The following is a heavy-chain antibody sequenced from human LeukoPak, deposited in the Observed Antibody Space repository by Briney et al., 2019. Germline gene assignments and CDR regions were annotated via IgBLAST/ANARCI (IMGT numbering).Heavy chain of an antibody. Sequence: ASVKVSCKASGGTFSSYAISWVRQAPGQGLEWMGGVIPIFGTANYAQKFQGRVTIPADESTSTAYMELSSLRSEDTAVYYCARDRGIVVVPAAEYYYYYMDVWGKGTTVTVSS. CDR2: VIPIFGTA. CDR1: GGTFSSYA. CDR3: ARDRGIVVVPAAEYYYYYMDV. D-gene: IGHD2-2*01. J-gene: IGHJ6*03. V-gene: IGHV1-69*13.